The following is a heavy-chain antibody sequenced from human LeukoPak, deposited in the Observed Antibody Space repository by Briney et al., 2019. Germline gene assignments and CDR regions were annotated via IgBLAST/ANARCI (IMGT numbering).Heavy chain of an antibody. D-gene: IGHD3-22*01. J-gene: IGHJ6*02. CDR3: ARVLLPLHGMDV. CDR2: IYSGGST. CDR1: GFTVSSNY. Sequence: GGSLRLSCAASGFTVSSNYMSWVRQAPGKGLEWVSVIYSGGSTYYADSVKGRFTISRDNPKNTLYLQMNSLRAEDTAVYYCARVLLPLHGMDVWGQGTTVTVSS. V-gene: IGHV3-53*01.